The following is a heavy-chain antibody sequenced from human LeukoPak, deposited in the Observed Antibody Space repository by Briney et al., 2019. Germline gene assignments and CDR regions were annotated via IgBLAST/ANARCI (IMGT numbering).Heavy chain of an antibody. D-gene: IGHD6-25*01. V-gene: IGHV3-53*01. CDR2: ISSGGST. CDR1: DFTVSDNY. CDR3: ARVSGFSLGMDV. J-gene: IGHJ6*02. Sequence: GGSLRLSCAASDFTVSDNYMSWVRQAPGKGLEWVSVISSGGSTYYTDSVGGRFTISTDNSKNTLYLQMNSLRAEDTAVYYCARVSGFSLGMDVWGQGTTVTVSS.